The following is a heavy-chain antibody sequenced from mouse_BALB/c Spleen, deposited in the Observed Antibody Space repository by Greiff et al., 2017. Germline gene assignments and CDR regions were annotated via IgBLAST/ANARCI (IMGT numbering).Heavy chain of an antibody. CDR1: GFTFSSFG. V-gene: IGHV5-17*02. Sequence: EVQRVESGGGLVQPGGSRKLSCAASGFTFSSFGMHWVRQAPEKGLEWVAYISSGSSTIYYADTVKGRFTISRDNPKNTLFLQMSSLKSEDTAMYYCARDKITTGYYFDYWGQGTTLTVSS. D-gene: IGHD2-4*01. CDR3: ARDKITTGYYFDY. J-gene: IGHJ2*01. CDR2: ISSGSSTI.